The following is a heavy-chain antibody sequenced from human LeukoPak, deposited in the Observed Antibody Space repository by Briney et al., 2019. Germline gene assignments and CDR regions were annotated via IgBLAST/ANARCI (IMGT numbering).Heavy chain of an antibody. D-gene: IGHD6-13*01. J-gene: IGHJ5*02. Sequence: ATETLSLTCTVSGGSISSSSYYWGWIRQPPGKGLEWIGDISYSGSTYYNPSLKSRVTISVDTSKNQFSLKLSSVTATDTAVYYCASGGSSSWYRWFDPWGQGTLVTVSS. V-gene: IGHV4-39*01. CDR2: ISYSGST. CDR3: ASGGSSSWYRWFDP. CDR1: GGSISSSSYY.